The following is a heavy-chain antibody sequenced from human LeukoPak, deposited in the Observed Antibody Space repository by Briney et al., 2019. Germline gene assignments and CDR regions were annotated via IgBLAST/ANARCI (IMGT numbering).Heavy chain of an antibody. V-gene: IGHV3-74*01. Sequence: GGSLRLSCAASGLIFSNYWMHWVRHAPGKVLGWVSRINRDGSSTSYADSVKGRFTISRDNAKQPLYLQMNSLRADGTAVYYCARGGGYSYGSFNSWGPGDLVAVSS. D-gene: IGHD5-18*01. J-gene: IGHJ5*01. CDR1: GLIFSNYW. CDR2: INRDGSST. CDR3: ARGGGYSYGSFNS.